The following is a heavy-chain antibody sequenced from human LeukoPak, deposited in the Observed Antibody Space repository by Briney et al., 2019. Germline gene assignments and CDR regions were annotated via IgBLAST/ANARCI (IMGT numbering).Heavy chain of an antibody. CDR1: GFTFRTYA. CDR3: AKGDDILTGYLSYFDY. J-gene: IGHJ4*02. D-gene: IGHD3-9*01. Sequence: PGGSLRLSCAASGFTFRTYAMNWVRQAPGKGLEWVSGISGSSDNTYYADSVKGRFTISRDNSKNTLYLQMNSLRAEDTAVYYCAKGDDILTGYLSYFDYWGQGTLVTVSS. CDR2: ISGSSDNT. V-gene: IGHV3-23*01.